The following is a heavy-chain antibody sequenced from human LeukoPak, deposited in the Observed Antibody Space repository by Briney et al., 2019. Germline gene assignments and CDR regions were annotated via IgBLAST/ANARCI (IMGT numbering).Heavy chain of an antibody. Sequence: GGSLRLSCAASGFTFRDHYMDWVRQAPGKGLEWVGRTRTKANRYTTEYAASVKGRFTISRDDSKNSLFLQMSSLKTEDTAVYYCARVGHTSGYSIVYWGAGTLVTVSS. D-gene: IGHD3-22*01. CDR2: TRTKANRYTT. J-gene: IGHJ4*02. CDR3: ARVGHTSGYSIVY. CDR1: GFTFRDHY. V-gene: IGHV3-72*01.